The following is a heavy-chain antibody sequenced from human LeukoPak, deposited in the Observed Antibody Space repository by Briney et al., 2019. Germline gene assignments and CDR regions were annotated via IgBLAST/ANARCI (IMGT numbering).Heavy chain of an antibody. D-gene: IGHD3-10*01. CDR1: GFIVSSNY. Sequence: PGGSLRLSCAASGFIVSSNYMTWVRQAPGKGLEWVSIIYSGGNTYYADSVKGRFTISRDNSKNTLYLQMSSLRAEDTAVYYCARGVRGAIFAYYYYYMDVWGKGTTVTISS. V-gene: IGHV3-66*01. CDR2: IYSGGNT. CDR3: ARGVRGAIFAYYYYYMDV. J-gene: IGHJ6*03.